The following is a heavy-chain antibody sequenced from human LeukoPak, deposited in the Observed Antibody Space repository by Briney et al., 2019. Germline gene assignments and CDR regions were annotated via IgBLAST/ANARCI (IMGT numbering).Heavy chain of an antibody. D-gene: IGHD3-16*01. CDR1: GYTFTGYY. J-gene: IGHJ4*02. CDR2: MNPNSGNT. V-gene: IGHV1-8*02. CDR3: ASVGGSAYYFDY. Sequence: GASVKVSCKASGYTFTGYYMHWVRQATGQGLEWMGWMNPNSGNTGYAQKFQGRVTMTRNTSISTAYMELSSLRSEDTAVYYCASVGGSAYYFDYWGQGTLVTVSS.